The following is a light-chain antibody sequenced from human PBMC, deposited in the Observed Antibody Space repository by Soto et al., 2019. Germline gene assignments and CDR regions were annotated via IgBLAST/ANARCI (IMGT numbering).Light chain of an antibody. Sequence: QSVLTQPPSVSGAPGQRVTISCTGSSSNIGAGYDVHWYQQLPGTAPKLLIYGNSNRPSGVPDRFSGSKSGTSAPLAITGLQAEDEADYYCQSYDSSLGGWVFGGGTKLTVL. CDR2: GNS. CDR3: QSYDSSLGGWV. CDR1: SSNIGAGYD. V-gene: IGLV1-40*01. J-gene: IGLJ3*02.